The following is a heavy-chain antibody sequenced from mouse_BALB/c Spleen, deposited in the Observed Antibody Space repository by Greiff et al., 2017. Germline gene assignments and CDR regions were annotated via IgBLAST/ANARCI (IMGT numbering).Heavy chain of an antibody. CDR1: GFTFSNYW. CDR2: IRLKSNNYAT. D-gene: IGHD1-1*01. J-gene: IGHJ4*01. CDR3: TRQNYGSFYAMDY. V-gene: IGHV6-6*02. Sequence: EVKLEESGGGLVQPGGSMKLSCVASGFTFSNYWMNWVRQSPEKGLEWVAEIRLKSNNYATHYAESVKGRFTISRDDSKSSVYLQMNNLRAEDTGIYYCTRQNYGSFYAMDYWGQGTSVTVSS.